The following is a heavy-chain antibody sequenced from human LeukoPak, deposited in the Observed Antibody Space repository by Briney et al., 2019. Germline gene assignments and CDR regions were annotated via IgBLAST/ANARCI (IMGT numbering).Heavy chain of an antibody. CDR2: ISSSSYI. Sequence: GGSLRLSCAASGFTFSSYSMNWVRQAPVKGLEWVSSISSSSYIYYADSVKGRFTISRDNAKNSLYLQMNSLRAEDTAVYYCARDDMTKVTTPMDYWGQGTLVTVSS. CDR1: GFTFSSYS. V-gene: IGHV3-21*01. D-gene: IGHD4-17*01. CDR3: ARDDMTKVTTPMDY. J-gene: IGHJ4*02.